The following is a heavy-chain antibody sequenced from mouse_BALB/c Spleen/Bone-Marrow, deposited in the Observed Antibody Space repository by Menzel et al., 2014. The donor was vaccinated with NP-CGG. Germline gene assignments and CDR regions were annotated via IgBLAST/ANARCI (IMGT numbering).Heavy chain of an antibody. CDR3: ARRDGNFYYAMDY. CDR2: INPYNGGT. V-gene: IGHV1-19*01. J-gene: IGHJ4*01. D-gene: IGHD2-3*01. Sequence: EVQLQQSGPELVKPGASMKISRKASDYSFTDYTMNWVKQSHGKNLEWIGLINPYNGGTSYNQKFKGKATLTVDKSSSTAYMELLSLTSEDSAVYYCARRDGNFYYAMDYWGQGTSVTVSS. CDR1: DYSFTDYT.